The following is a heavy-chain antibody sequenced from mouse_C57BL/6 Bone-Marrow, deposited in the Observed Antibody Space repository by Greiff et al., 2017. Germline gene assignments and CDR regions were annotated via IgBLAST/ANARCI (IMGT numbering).Heavy chain of an antibody. V-gene: IGHV1-80*01. J-gene: IGHJ1*03. CDR1: GYAFSSYW. CDR3: ARGGGSSSDWYFDV. CDR2: IYPGDGDT. D-gene: IGHD1-1*01. Sequence: QVQLQQSGAELVKPGASVKISCKASGYAFSSYWMNWVKQRPGKGLEWIGQIYPGDGDTNYNGKFKGKATLTADKSSSTAYMQLSSLTSEDSAIYYCARGGGSSSDWYFDVWGTGTTVTVSS.